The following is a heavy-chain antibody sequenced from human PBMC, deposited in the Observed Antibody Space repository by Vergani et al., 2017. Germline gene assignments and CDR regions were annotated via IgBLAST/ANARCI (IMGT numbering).Heavy chain of an antibody. D-gene: IGHD5-24*01. V-gene: IGHV3-30*01. CDR2: ISYDGSNK. J-gene: IGHJ4*02. CDR1: GFTFSSYA. Sequence: QVQLVESGGGVVQPGRSLRLSCAASGFTFSSYAMHWVRQAPGKGLAWVAVISYDGSNKYYADSVKGRFTISRDNSKNTLYLQMNSLRAEDTAVYYCARDGYNHRGFDYWGQGTLVTVSS. CDR3: ARDGYNHRGFDY.